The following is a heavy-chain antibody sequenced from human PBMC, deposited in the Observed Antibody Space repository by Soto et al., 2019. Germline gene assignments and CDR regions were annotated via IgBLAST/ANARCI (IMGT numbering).Heavy chain of an antibody. J-gene: IGHJ4*02. V-gene: IGHV3-33*01. Sequence: QVQLVESGGGVVQPGRSLRLSCAASGFTFSSYGMHWVRQAPGKGLEWVAVIWYDGSNKYYADSVKGRFTISRDNSKNTLYLQMNSLRAEDTAVYYCAILGYCSSTSCSTFAYWGKGTLVTVSS. CDR3: AILGYCSSTSCSTFAY. D-gene: IGHD2-2*01. CDR1: GFTFSSYG. CDR2: IWYDGSNK.